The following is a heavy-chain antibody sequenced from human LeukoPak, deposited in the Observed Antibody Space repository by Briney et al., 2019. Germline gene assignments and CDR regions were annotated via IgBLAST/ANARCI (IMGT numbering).Heavy chain of an antibody. J-gene: IGHJ3*02. CDR1: GGSFSGYY. V-gene: IGHV4-34*01. Sequence: SETLSLTCAVYGGSFSGYYWSWIRQPPGKGREWMGEINHSGSANYNPSLKSRVTISVDTSKNQFSLKLSSVTAADTAVYYCARGRRITMIVVVISNAFDIWGQGTMVTVSS. D-gene: IGHD3-22*01. CDR2: INHSGSA. CDR3: ARGRRITMIVVVISNAFDI.